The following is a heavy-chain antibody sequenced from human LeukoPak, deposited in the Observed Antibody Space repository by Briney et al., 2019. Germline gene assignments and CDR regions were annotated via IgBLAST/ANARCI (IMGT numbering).Heavy chain of an antibody. CDR2: ISANDGKT. V-gene: IGHV1-18*01. CDR3: AKRGHSYGDFDY. J-gene: IGHJ4*02. D-gene: IGHD5-18*01. CDR1: GFVFTGYG. Sequence: GASVKVSCKASGFVFTGYGFTWVRQAPGQGLEWMGWISANDGKTHYSERHQGRVTMTTDTVTSTAYMELRSLRSDDTAVYYCAKRGHSYGDFDYWGQGTLVTVSS.